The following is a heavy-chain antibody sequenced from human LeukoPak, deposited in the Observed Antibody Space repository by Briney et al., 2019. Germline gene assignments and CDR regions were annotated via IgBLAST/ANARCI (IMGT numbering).Heavy chain of an antibody. CDR3: ARASAVAGTRHY. J-gene: IGHJ4*02. CDR1: GFTFSSYS. Sequence: PGGSLRLSCAASGFTFSSYSMNWVRQAPGKGLEWVSSISSSRYRYYADSVKGRFTISRDNAKNSLYLQMNSLRAEDTAVYYCARASAVAGTRHYWGQGTLVTVSS. V-gene: IGHV3-21*01. CDR2: ISSSRYR. D-gene: IGHD6-19*01.